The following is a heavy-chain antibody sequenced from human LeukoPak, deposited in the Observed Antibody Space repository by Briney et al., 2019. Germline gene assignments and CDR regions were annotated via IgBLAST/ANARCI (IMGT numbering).Heavy chain of an antibody. Sequence: SETLSLTCTVSGASISSYYWSWIRQPPGKGLEWIGFIYSSGSINYNVSLRSRITIALDTSKNQFSLYLNSVTAADTAVYYCAGAVREGTVIIQYYFDYWGQGSLVTVSS. CDR1: GASISSYY. J-gene: IGHJ4*02. V-gene: IGHV4-59*01. D-gene: IGHD4-23*01. CDR3: AGAVREGTVIIQYYFDY. CDR2: IYSSGSI.